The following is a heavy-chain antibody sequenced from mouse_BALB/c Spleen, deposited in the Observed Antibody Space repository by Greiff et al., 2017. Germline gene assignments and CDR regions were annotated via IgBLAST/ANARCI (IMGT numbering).Heavy chain of an antibody. CDR3: AKPYGSSQFLYFDY. V-gene: IGHV2-5-1*01. D-gene: IGHD1-1*01. Sequence: VKLVESGPSLVQPSQSLSITCTVSGFSLTSYGVHWVRQSPGKGLEWLGVIWRGGSTDYNAAFMSRLSITKDNSKSQVFFKMNSLQADDTAIYYGAKPYGSSQFLYFDYWGQGTTLTVAS. CDR2: IWRGGST. J-gene: IGHJ2*01. CDR1: GFSLTSYG.